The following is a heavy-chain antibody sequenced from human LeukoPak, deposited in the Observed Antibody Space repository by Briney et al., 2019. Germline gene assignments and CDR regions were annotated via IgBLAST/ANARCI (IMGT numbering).Heavy chain of an antibody. CDR2: ISWNSGSI. V-gene: IGHV3-9*01. Sequence: GGSLRLSCAASGFTFDDYAMHWVRQAPGKGLEWVSGISWNSGSIGYADSVKGRFTISRDNSKNTLYLQMNSLRAEDTAVYYCGGYSYGSPYYYYGMDVWGQGTTVTVSS. CDR1: GFTFDDYA. J-gene: IGHJ6*02. D-gene: IGHD5-18*01. CDR3: GGYSYGSPYYYYGMDV.